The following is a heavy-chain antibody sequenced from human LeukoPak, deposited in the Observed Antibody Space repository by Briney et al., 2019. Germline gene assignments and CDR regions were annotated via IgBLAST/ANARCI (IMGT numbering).Heavy chain of an antibody. J-gene: IGHJ4*02. V-gene: IGHV3-48*01. CDR3: ARDYKYAFDN. CDR2: IGIDSGNT. CDR1: GFTFSDYS. Sequence: RSGGSLRLSCAASGFTFSDYSMNWVRQAPGKGLEWISYIGIDSGNTNYADSVKGRFTISGDKAKNSLYLQMKSLRVEDTAVYYCARDYKYAFDNWGQGPLVTVSS. D-gene: IGHD5-24*01.